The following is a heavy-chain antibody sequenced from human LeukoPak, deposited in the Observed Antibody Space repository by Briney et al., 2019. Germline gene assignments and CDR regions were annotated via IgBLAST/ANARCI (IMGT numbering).Heavy chain of an antibody. CDR3: AKDRGWNGYFDY. CDR2: ISGSGGSR. J-gene: IGHJ4*02. CDR1: GFTFSSYA. V-gene: IGHV3-23*01. Sequence: WGSLRLSCAASGFTFSSYAMSWVRQAPGKGLEWVSAISGSGGSRYYADSVKGRFTISRDNSKNTLYLQMNSLRAEDTAVYYCAKDRGWNGYFDYWGQGTLVTVSS. D-gene: IGHD1-1*01.